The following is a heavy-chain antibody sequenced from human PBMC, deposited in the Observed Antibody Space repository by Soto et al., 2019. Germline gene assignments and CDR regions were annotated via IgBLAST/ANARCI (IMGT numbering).Heavy chain of an antibody. D-gene: IGHD6-13*01. CDR3: ARHQTGYSSSWYTGGYYYYGMDV. Sequence: PGESLKISCKGSGYSFTSYWISWVRQMPGKGLEWMGRIDPSDSYTNYSPSFQGHVTISADKSISTAYLQWSSLKAPDTAMYYCARHQTGYSSSWYTGGYYYYGMDVWGQGTTVTVSS. CDR1: GYSFTSYW. J-gene: IGHJ6*02. CDR2: IDPSDSYT. V-gene: IGHV5-10-1*01.